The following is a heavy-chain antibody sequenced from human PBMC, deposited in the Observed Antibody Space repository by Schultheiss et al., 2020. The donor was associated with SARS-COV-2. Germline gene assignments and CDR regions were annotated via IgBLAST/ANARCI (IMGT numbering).Heavy chain of an antibody. Sequence: SETLSLTCTVSGGSISSSSYYWGWIRQPPGKGLEWIGSIYYSGSTNYNPSLKSRVTISVDTSKNQFSLKLSSVTAADTAVYYCAATRYYFDYWGQGTLVTVSS. CDR2: IYYSGST. J-gene: IGHJ4*02. V-gene: IGHV4-39*07. CDR1: GGSISSSSYY. CDR3: AATRYYFDY. D-gene: IGHD5-12*01.